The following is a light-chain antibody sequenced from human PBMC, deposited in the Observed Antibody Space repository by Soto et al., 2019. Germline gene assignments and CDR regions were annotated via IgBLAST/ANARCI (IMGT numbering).Light chain of an antibody. CDR2: DAS. CDR1: QSVSSS. CDR3: QQRSSWPFT. J-gene: IGKJ4*01. V-gene: IGKV3-11*01. Sequence: EIVLTQSPATLSLSPGETATLSCRASQSVSSSLAWYQQKPGQTPRLLIYDASSRATGIPARFSGSGSGTDFTLTISSLEPEDFAVYYCQQRSSWPFTFGGGTKVEIK.